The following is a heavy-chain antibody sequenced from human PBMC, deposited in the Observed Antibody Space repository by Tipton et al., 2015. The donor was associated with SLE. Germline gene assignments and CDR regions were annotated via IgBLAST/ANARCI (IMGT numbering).Heavy chain of an antibody. D-gene: IGHD6-13*01. V-gene: IGHV3-66*01. Sequence: GSLRLSCAASGFTVSSNYMSWVRQAPGKGLEWVSVIYSGGSTYYADSVKGRFTISRDNSKNTLYLQMNSLRAEDTAVYYCARVSVAESGTSYYYVDVWGKGTTVTVSS. CDR1: GFTVSSNY. J-gene: IGHJ6*03. CDR2: IYSGGST. CDR3: ARVSVAESGTSYYYVDV.